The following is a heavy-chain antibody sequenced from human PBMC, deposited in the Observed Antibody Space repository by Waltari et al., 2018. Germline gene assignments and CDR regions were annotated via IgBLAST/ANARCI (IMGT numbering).Heavy chain of an antibody. CDR3: ASSGGKVTTGMDY. V-gene: IGHV1-46*01. D-gene: IGHD4-17*01. CDR2: ISPSGGSR. J-gene: IGHJ4*02. Sequence: QVQLVQSGAEVKKPGASVKVSCKASGYTFTSYYMHWVRQAPGQGLEWMGIISPSGGSRSYAQKFQGRVTMTRDTSTSTVYMELSSLRSEDTAVYYCASSGGKVTTGMDYWGQGTLVTVSS. CDR1: GYTFTSYY.